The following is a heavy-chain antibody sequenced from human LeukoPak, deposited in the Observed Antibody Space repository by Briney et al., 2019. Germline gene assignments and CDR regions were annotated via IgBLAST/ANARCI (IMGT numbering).Heavy chain of an antibody. D-gene: IGHD2-2*01. V-gene: IGHV3-23*01. J-gene: IGHJ4*02. CDR1: GFTFSSYA. CDR2: ITGGGGST. Sequence: GGSLRLSCAASGFTFSSYAMSWVRQAPGKGLEWVSAITGGGGSTYYADSVKGRFTISRDNSKNTLYLQMNSLRADDTAVYYCASEVRYCSSTSCSDYWGQGTLVTVSS. CDR3: ASEVRYCSSTSCSDY.